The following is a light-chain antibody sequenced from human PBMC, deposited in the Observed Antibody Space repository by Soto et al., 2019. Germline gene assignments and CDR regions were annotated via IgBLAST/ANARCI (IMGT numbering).Light chain of an antibody. CDR3: AAWDDSLSGYV. Sequence: QSVLTQPPSASGTPGQRVTISCSGSSSNIGSNTVNWYQQLPGTTPKLLIYSNDQRPSGVPDRFSGSKSGTSASLAIIGLQSVDEADYYCAAWDDSLSGYVFGTGTKVTVL. CDR1: SSNIGSNT. V-gene: IGLV1-44*01. CDR2: SND. J-gene: IGLJ1*01.